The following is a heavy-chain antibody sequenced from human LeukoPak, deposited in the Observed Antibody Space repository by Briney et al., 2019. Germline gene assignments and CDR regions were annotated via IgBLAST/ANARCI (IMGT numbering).Heavy chain of an antibody. V-gene: IGHV4-39*01. CDR3: ARLMATTLLHYYYYYMDV. D-gene: IGHD5-24*01. Sequence: PSETLSLTCTVSGGSISSSSYYWGWIRQPPGKGLEWIGSIYYSGSTYYNPSLKSRVTISVDTSKNQFSLKLSSVTAADTAVYYCARLMATTLLHYYYYYMDVWGKGTTVTVSS. CDR2: IYYSGST. J-gene: IGHJ6*03. CDR1: GGSISSSSYY.